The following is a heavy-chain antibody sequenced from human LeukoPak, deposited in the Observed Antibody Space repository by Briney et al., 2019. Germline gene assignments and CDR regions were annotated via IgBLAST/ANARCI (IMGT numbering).Heavy chain of an antibody. D-gene: IGHD6-19*01. CDR3: ATAEGDGAGWHFDH. Sequence: GSLRLSCRAPGLTFRSYWMTWVRQAPGKGLDWVANIKGDGSEIFYGDSVRDRFTISRDNAQHTLYLQMSRMSVEDTAIYYCATAEGDGAGWHFDHWGQGALVTVSS. CDR1: GLTFRSYW. CDR2: IKGDGSEI. J-gene: IGHJ4*02. V-gene: IGHV3-7*01.